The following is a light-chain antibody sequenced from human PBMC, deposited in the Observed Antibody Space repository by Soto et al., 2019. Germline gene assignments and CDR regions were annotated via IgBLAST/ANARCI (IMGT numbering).Light chain of an antibody. CDR3: LTWGPGIGV. CDR2: INSDGRH. J-gene: IGLJ3*02. V-gene: IGLV4-69*01. CDR1: SGHSNYA. Sequence: QLVLTQSPSASASLGASVKLTCPLSSGHSNYAIAWHQVQPEKGPRYLMKINSDGRHSKGDGIPDRFSGSSSGAERYLIISSLRSEDEADYYCLTWGPGIGVFGGGTKLTVL.